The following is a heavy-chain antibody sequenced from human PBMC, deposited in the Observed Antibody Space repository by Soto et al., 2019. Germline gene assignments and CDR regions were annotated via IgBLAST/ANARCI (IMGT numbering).Heavy chain of an antibody. V-gene: IGHV3-30-3*01. Sequence: SLRLSCAASGFTFSSYAMHWVRQAPGKGLEWVAVISYDGSNKYYADSVKGRFTISRDNSKNTLYLQMNSLRAEDKAVYYCARDLVAYCSGRSCYHYYYYGMDVWGQGTTLTVSS. J-gene: IGHJ6*02. D-gene: IGHD2-15*01. CDR3: ARDLVAYCSGRSCYHYYYYGMDV. CDR1: GFTFSSYA. CDR2: ISYDGSNK.